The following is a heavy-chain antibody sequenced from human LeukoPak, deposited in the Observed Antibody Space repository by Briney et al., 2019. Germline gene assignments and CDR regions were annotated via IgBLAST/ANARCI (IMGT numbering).Heavy chain of an antibody. D-gene: IGHD2-15*01. CDR1: GGTFSSYA. Sequence: ASVKVSCKASGGTFSSYAISWVRQAPGQGLEWMGGIIPIFGTANYAQKFQGRVTITADESTSTAYMELSSLRSEDTAVYYCAADRGMGYCSGGSCYQSGYYYGMDVWGQGTTVTVSS. V-gene: IGHV1-69*13. CDR3: AADRGMGYCSGGSCYQSGYYYGMDV. J-gene: IGHJ6*02. CDR2: IIPIFGTA.